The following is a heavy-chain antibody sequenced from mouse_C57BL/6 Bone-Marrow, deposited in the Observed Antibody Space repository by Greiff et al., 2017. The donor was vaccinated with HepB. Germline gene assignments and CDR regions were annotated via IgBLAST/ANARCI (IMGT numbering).Heavy chain of an antibody. CDR2: ISDGGSYT. CDR3: ARDYYGSSYAFYWYFDV. J-gene: IGHJ1*03. CDR1: GFTFSSYA. V-gene: IGHV5-4*01. D-gene: IGHD1-1*01. Sequence: DVKLVESGGGLVKPGGSLKLSCAASGFTFSSYAMSWVRQTPEKRLEWVATISDGGSYTYYPDNVKGRFTISRDNAKNNLYLQMSHLKSEDTAMYYCARDYYGSSYAFYWYFDVWGTGTTVTVSS.